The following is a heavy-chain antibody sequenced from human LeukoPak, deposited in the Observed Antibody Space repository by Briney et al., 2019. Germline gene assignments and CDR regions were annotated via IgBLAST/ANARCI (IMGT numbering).Heavy chain of an antibody. Sequence: PSETLSLTCTVSGGSISSYYWSWIRQPPGKGLEWIGYIYYSGSTNYNPSLKSRVTISVDTSKNQFSLKLSSATAADTAVYYCARAAVAGDVDYWGQGTLVTVSS. CDR1: GGSISSYY. D-gene: IGHD6-19*01. CDR2: IYYSGST. J-gene: IGHJ4*02. V-gene: IGHV4-59*01. CDR3: ARAAVAGDVDY.